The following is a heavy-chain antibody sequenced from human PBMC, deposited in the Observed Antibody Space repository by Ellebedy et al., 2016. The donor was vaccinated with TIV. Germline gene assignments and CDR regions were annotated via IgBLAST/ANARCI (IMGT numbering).Heavy chain of an antibody. CDR1: GFSFSNYG. Sequence: ASVKVSCKASGFSFSNYGFTWVRQARGQGLEWMGWISGYNGNTNYARNFMARVTITTDTGSTTAYMELRRLKTDDTAVYYCARDRGSGSFLPEAFYLWGQGTVVTVSS. CDR2: ISGYNGNT. D-gene: IGHD3-10*01. J-gene: IGHJ3*01. CDR3: ARDRGSGSFLPEAFYL. V-gene: IGHV1-18*04.